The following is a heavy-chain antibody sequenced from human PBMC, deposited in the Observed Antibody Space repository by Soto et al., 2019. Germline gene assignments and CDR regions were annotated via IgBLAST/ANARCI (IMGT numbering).Heavy chain of an antibody. CDR1: GGSISSGGYY. V-gene: IGHV4-31*03. CDR3: ARDKEQLVRSYYYYGMDV. CDR2: IYYSGST. D-gene: IGHD6-13*01. Sequence: NPSETLSLTCTVSGGSISSGGYYWSWIRQHPGKGLEWIGYIYYSGSTYYNPSLKSRVTISVDTSKNQFSLKLSSVTAADTAVYYCARDKEQLVRSYYYYGMDVWGQGTTVTVSS. J-gene: IGHJ6*02.